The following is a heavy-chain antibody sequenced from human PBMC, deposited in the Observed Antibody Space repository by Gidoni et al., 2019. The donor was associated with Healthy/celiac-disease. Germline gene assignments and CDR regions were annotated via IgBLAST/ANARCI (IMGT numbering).Heavy chain of an antibody. V-gene: IGHV3-21*01. CDR2: ISSSSSYI. D-gene: IGHD4-17*01. Sequence: EVQLVESGGGLVKPGGSLRLSCAASGFTFSSYSMNWVRQAPGKGLEWVSSISSSSSYIYYADSVKGRFTISRDNAKNSLYLQMNSLRAEDTAVYYCARDPLTGAPGPVDYWGQGTLVTVSS. J-gene: IGHJ4*02. CDR3: ARDPLTGAPGPVDY. CDR1: GFTFSSYS.